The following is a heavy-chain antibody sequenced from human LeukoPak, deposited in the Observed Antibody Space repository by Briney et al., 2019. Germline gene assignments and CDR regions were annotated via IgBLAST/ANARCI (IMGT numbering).Heavy chain of an antibody. CDR3: AKDLGRITMIVFDY. D-gene: IGHD3-22*01. J-gene: IGHJ4*02. Sequence: GRSLRLSCAASGFTFSSYAMHWVRQAPGKGLEWVAVISYDGSNKYYADSVKGRFTISRDNSKNTLYLQMNSLRAEDTAVYYCAKDLGRITMIVFDYWGQGTLVTVSS. V-gene: IGHV3-30*04. CDR1: GFTFSSYA. CDR2: ISYDGSNK.